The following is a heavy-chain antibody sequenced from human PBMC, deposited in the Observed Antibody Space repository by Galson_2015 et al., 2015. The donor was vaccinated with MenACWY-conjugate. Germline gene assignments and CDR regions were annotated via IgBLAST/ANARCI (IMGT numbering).Heavy chain of an antibody. J-gene: IGHJ4*02. Sequence: SLRLSCAASGFTFSFYWMTWVRHAPGKGLEWVANIKKDASEIHYVDSVKGRFTISRENAKNSVFLQMNSLRDEDTAVYYCARENSYNYAYAIDNWGQGTLVTVSS. V-gene: IGHV3-7*03. D-gene: IGHD5-18*01. CDR2: IKKDASEI. CDR3: ARENSYNYAYAIDN. CDR1: GFTFSFYW.